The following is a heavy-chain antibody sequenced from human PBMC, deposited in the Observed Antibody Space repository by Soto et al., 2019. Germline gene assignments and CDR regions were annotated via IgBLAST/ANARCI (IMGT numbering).Heavy chain of an antibody. Sequence: GGSLRLSCAASGFTFSSYAMHWVRQAPGKGLEWVAVISYDGSNKYYADSVKGRFTISRDNSKNTLYLQMNSLRAEDTAVYYCASAGPLAYCGGDCYDAFDIWGQGTMVTVSS. CDR2: ISYDGSNK. V-gene: IGHV3-30*04. J-gene: IGHJ3*02. CDR1: GFTFSSYA. CDR3: ASAGPLAYCGGDCYDAFDI. D-gene: IGHD2-21*02.